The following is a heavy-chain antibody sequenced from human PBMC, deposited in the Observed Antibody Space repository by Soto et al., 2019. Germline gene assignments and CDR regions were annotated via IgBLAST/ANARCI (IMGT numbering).Heavy chain of an antibody. CDR1: GFTFSSYA. CDR3: ARGGNLKRGYYYYGMDV. D-gene: IGHD4-4*01. Sequence: QVQLVESGGGVVQPGRSLRLSCAASGFTFSSYAMHWVRQAPGKGLEWVAVISYDGSNKYYADSVKGRFTISRDNSKNTLYLQMNSLRAEDTAVYYCARGGNLKRGYYYYGMDVW. J-gene: IGHJ6*01. CDR2: ISYDGSNK. V-gene: IGHV3-30-3*01.